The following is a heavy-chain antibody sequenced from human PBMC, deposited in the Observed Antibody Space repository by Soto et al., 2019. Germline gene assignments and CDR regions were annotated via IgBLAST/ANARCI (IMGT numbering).Heavy chain of an antibody. V-gene: IGHV3-30*18. CDR1: GFTFSSYG. CDR3: AKDQPDYSKVDNYYYYGMDV. J-gene: IGHJ6*02. CDR2: ISYDGSNK. Sequence: PGGSLRLSCAASGFTFSSYGMHWVRQAPGKGLEWVAVISYDGSNKYYADSVKGRFTISRDNSKNTLYLQMNSLRAEDTAVYYCAKDQPDYSKVDNYYYYGMDVWGQGTTVTVSS. D-gene: IGHD4-4*01.